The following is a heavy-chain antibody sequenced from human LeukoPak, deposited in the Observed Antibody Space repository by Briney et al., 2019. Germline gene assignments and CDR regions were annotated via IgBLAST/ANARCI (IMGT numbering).Heavy chain of an antibody. CDR3: ARDLASDIVVVTATYDY. D-gene: IGHD2-21*02. Sequence: ASVKVSCKASGYTFTSYAMHWVRQAPGQRLEWMGWINAGNGNTKYSQKFQGRVTMTRDTSTSTVYMELSSLRSEDTAVYYCARDLASDIVVVTATYDYWGQGTLVTVSS. V-gene: IGHV1-3*01. CDR2: INAGNGNT. J-gene: IGHJ4*02. CDR1: GYTFTSYA.